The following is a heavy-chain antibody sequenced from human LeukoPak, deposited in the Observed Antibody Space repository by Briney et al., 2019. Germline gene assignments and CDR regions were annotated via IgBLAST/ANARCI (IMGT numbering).Heavy chain of an antibody. Sequence: PGGSLRLSCAASGFTFSSSAMIWVRQAPGKGLEWVSGMSGSGDRTYYADSVKGRSTISRDNSKNTQFLQMNSQGADDTAVYYCAKGRYHSSCCHGDYWGQGTLVTVSS. D-gene: IGHD6-19*01. CDR3: AKGRYHSSCCHGDY. CDR1: GFTFSSSA. CDR2: MSGSGDRT. J-gene: IGHJ4*02. V-gene: IGHV3-23*01.